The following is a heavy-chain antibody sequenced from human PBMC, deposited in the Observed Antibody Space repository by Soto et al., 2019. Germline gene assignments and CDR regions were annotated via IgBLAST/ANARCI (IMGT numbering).Heavy chain of an antibody. CDR1: GFTFSSYS. V-gene: IGHV3-21*01. Sequence: GGSLRLSCAASGFTFSSYSMNWVRQAPGKGLEWVSSISSSSSYIYYADSVKGRFTISRDNAKNSLYLQMNSLRAEDTAVYYCARSVPSTIFGVVIIYLWDYWGQGTLVTVSS. D-gene: IGHD3-3*01. CDR3: ARSVPSTIFGVVIIYLWDY. CDR2: ISSSSSYI. J-gene: IGHJ4*02.